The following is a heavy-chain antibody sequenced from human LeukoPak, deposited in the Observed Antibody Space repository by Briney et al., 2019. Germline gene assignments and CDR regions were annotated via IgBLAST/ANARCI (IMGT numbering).Heavy chain of an antibody. CDR2: IYTSGST. Sequence: SETLSLTCAVYGGSFSGYYWSWIRQPPGKGLEWIGRIYTSGSTNYNPSLKSRVTMSVDTSKNQFSLKLSSVTAADTAVYYCARDLTDMVRGVNYWFDPWGQGTLVTVSS. CDR3: ARDLTDMVRGVNYWFDP. V-gene: IGHV4-59*10. J-gene: IGHJ5*02. D-gene: IGHD3-10*01. CDR1: GGSFSGYY.